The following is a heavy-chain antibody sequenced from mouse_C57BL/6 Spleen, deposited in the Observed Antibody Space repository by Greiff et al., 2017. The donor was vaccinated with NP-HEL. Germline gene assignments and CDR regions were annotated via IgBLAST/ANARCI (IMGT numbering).Heavy chain of an antibody. CDR2: IHPNSGST. J-gene: IGHJ3*01. V-gene: IGHV1-64*01. CDR1: GYTFTSYW. Sequence: VQLQQPGAELVKPGASVKLSCKASGYTFTSYWMHWVKQRPGQGLEWIGMIHPNSGSTNYNEKFKSKATLTVDKSSSTAYMQLSSLTSEDSAVYYCASYSNLAWFAYWGQGTLVTVSA. CDR3: ASYSNLAWFAY. D-gene: IGHD2-5*01.